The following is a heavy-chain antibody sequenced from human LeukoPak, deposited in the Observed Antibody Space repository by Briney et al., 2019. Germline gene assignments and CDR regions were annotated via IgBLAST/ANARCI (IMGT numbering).Heavy chain of an antibody. CDR3: ARDIVVVPAAIYSYYYYGMDV. D-gene: IGHD2-2*02. Sequence: HRASVKVSCKASGYTFTGYYMHWVRQAPGQGLEWMGWINPNSGGTNYAQKFQGRVTMTRDTSISTAYMELSRLRSDDTAVYYCARDIVVVPAAIYSYYYYGMDVWGQGTTVTVSS. V-gene: IGHV1-2*02. CDR1: GYTFTGYY. CDR2: INPNSGGT. J-gene: IGHJ6*02.